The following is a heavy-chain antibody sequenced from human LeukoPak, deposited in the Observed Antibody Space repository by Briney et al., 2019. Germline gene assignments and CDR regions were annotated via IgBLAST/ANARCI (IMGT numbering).Heavy chain of an antibody. CDR1: GGSIISSSYY. J-gene: IGHJ5*02. D-gene: IGHD3-22*01. CDR2: IFHSGST. Sequence: PSETLSLTCTVSGGSIISSSYYWGWIRQPPGKGLEWIGNIFHSGSTYYSPSLKSRVAISIDTSKNQFYLILTSVTAADTAVYYCARDRHYYDSSGYHNWFDPWGQGTLVTVSS. CDR3: ARDRHYYDSSGYHNWFDP. V-gene: IGHV4-39*07.